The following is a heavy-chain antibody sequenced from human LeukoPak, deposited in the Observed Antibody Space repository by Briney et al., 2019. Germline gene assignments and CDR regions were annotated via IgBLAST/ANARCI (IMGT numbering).Heavy chain of an antibody. V-gene: IGHV3-74*01. J-gene: IGHJ3*02. CDR3: ARELLRLDAFDI. CDR2: INSDGSST. CDR1: GFTFSSYW. Sequence: GGSLRLSCAASGFTFSSYWMHWVRRAPGKGLVWVSRINSDGSSTSYADSVKGRFTISRDNAKNTLYLQMNSLRAEDTAVYYCARELLRLDAFDIWGQGTMVTVSS. D-gene: IGHD2-15*01.